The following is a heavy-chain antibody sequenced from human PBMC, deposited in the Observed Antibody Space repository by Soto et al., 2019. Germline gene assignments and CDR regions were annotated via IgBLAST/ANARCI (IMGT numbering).Heavy chain of an antibody. CDR2: ISKDGSNT. CDR1: GFTFSSHA. CDR3: ARDLAASGDHFDY. J-gene: IGHJ4*02. D-gene: IGHD2-15*01. V-gene: IGHV3-30-3*01. Sequence: QVQLVESGGGVVQPGRSLRLSCAASGFTFSSHAMHWVRQAPGKGLEWVAVISKDGSNTYSADSVKGRFTISRDNSKNTLSLQMNSLRPEDTAVYYCARDLAASGDHFDYWGLGTLFTVSS.